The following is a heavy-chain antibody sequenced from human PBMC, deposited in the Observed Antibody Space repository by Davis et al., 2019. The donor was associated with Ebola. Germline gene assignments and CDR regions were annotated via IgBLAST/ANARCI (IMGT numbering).Heavy chain of an antibody. V-gene: IGHV2-70*11. CDR3: VRHNSGYYGKFDY. Sequence: SGPTLVKPTQTLTLTCTFSGFSLTTSGMCVSWIRQPPGKALEWLARIDWDDDKYYSTSLKTRLTISKDTSKNHVVLTMANMDPVDTATFYCVRHNSGYYGKFDYWGQGTLVTVSS. D-gene: IGHD3-22*01. J-gene: IGHJ4*02. CDR2: IDWDDDK. CDR1: GFSLTTSGMC.